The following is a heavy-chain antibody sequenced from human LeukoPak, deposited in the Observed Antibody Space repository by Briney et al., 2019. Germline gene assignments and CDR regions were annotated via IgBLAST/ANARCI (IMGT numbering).Heavy chain of an antibody. CDR2: IYTSGST. D-gene: IGHD1-14*01. V-gene: IGHV4-61*02. J-gene: IGHJ6*03. CDR1: GGSISSGSYY. Sequence: KPSETLSLTCTVSGGSISSGSYYWSWIRQPAGKGLEWIGRIYTSGSTNYNPSLKSRVTMSVDTSKNQFSLKLSSVTAADTAVYYCARDSPEEPYSGYYYYMDVWGKGTTVTISS. CDR3: ARDSPEEPYSGYYYYMDV.